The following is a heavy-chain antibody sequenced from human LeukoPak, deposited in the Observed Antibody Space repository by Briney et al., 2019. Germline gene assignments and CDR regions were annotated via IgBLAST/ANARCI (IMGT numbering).Heavy chain of an antibody. CDR2: ISGSGGRT. CDR1: GFTFSSYA. V-gene: IGHV3-23*01. CDR3: AKGHGDSDGYYYYDY. J-gene: IGHJ4*02. Sequence: GGSLRLSCAASGFTFSSYAMSWVRQAPGKGLEWVSSISGSGGRTYYADSVKGRFSISRDNSKKMVYLQMNRLRVEDTAVYYCAKGHGDSDGYYYYDYWGQGTLVTVSS. D-gene: IGHD3-22*01.